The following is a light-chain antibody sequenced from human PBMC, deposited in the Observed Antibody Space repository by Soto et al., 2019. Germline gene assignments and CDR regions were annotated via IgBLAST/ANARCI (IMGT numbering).Light chain of an antibody. CDR2: DTS. CDR3: LVIYTGVGEV. J-gene: IGLJ1*01. Sequence: QAVVTQEPSLTVSPGGTVTLTCGSSTGAVTSGHYPHWFQQKPGQAPTTLIYDTSINHSWTPARFSGSLLGGKAALTLSGAQPEDEADYYCLVIYTGVGEVFGTGTKLTVL. CDR1: TGAVTSGHY. V-gene: IGLV7-46*01.